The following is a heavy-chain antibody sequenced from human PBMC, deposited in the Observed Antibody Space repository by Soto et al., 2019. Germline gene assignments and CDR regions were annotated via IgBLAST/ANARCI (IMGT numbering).Heavy chain of an antibody. D-gene: IGHD1-26*01. J-gene: IGHJ6*02. V-gene: IGHV1-3*01. CDR3: ARGGSYYGRFYYYYSYGMDV. CDR2: INAGNGNT. CDR1: GYTFTSYA. Sequence: GASVQVSCKASGYTFTSYAMHWVRQAPGQRLEWMGWINAGNGNTKYSQKFQGRVTITRDTSASTAYMELSSLRSEDTAVYYCARGGSYYGRFYYYYSYGMDVWGQGTTVTVSS.